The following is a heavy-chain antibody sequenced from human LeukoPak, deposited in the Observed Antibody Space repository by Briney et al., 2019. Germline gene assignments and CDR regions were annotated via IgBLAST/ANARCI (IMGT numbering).Heavy chain of an antibody. CDR2: IIPILGIA. V-gene: IGHV1-69*04. CDR3: ARDQLAGGYEP. Sequence: ASVKVSCKASGGTFGSYAISWVRQAPGQGLEWMGRIIPILGIANYAQKFQGRVTITADKSTSTAYMELSSLRSEDTAVYFCARDQLAGGYEPCGQGTLVTVSS. J-gene: IGHJ5*02. D-gene: IGHD1-1*01. CDR1: GGTFGSYA.